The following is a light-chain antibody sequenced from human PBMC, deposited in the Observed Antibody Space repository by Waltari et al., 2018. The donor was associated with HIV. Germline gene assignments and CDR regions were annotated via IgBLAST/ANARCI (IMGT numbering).Light chain of an antibody. V-gene: IGKV1-5*03. CDR3: QQYNSYPYT. CDR2: KAS. J-gene: IGKJ2*01. Sequence: DIQMTQSPSTLSASVGDRVTITCRASQSISSWLAWYQQKPGKAPKLLLYKASSLESEVPSRFSGSGSGTEFTLTISSLQPDDFATYYCQQYNSYPYTFGQVTKLEIK. CDR1: QSISSW.